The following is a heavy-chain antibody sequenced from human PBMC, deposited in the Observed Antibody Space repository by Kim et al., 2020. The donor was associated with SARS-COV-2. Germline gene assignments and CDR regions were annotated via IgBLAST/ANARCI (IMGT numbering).Heavy chain of an antibody. V-gene: IGHV1-46*01. Sequence: ASVKVSCKASGYTFTSYYMHWVRQAPGQGLEWMGIINPSGGSTSYAQKFQGRVTMTRDTSTSTVYMELSSLRSEDTAVYYCARARSDSRPWVTTLYYFDYWGQGTLVTVSS. D-gene: IGHD4-17*01. CDR3: ARARSDSRPWVTTLYYFDY. J-gene: IGHJ4*02. CDR2: INPSGGST. CDR1: GYTFTSYY.